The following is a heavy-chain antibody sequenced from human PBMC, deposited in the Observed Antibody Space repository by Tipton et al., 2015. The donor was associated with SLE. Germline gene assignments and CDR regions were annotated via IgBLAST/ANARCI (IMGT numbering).Heavy chain of an antibody. J-gene: IGHJ4*02. D-gene: IGHD2-2*01. V-gene: IGHV4-59*01. Sequence: TLSLTCTVSGGSISGYYWSWIRQPPGKGLEWIGYIYYSGTTNYSPSLRSRVTMSVDTSKNQRSLKLSSVTAADTAVYYCARGTSIVVVPAALTDWGQGTLVTVSS. CDR1: GGSISGYY. CDR2: IYYSGTT. CDR3: ARGTSIVVVPAALTD.